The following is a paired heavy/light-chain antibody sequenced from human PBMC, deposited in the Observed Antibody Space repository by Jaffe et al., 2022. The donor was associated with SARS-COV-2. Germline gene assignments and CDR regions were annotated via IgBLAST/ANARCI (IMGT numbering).Light chain of an antibody. J-gene: IGKJ1*01. V-gene: IGKV2-24*01. Sequence: DIVMTQTPLSSPVTLGQPASISCRSSQSLVHSDGNTYLIWLQQRPGQPPRLLIDKISKRFSGVPDRFSGSGAGTDFTLKISRVEAEDVGVYYCMQATHFPRTFGQGTKVEIK. CDR3: MQATHFPRT. CDR1: QSLVHSDGNTY. CDR2: KIS.
Heavy chain of an antibody. CDR1: GFTFVNYG. Sequence: EVQLLESGGGLVQPGGSLILSCAASGFTFVNYGMSWVRQAPGRGLEWVSTISGNAMNTHYADSVKGRFTISRDNSKSMLYVQMTSLRAEDAAVYYCAKDVGADWFFDLWGRGTLVTVSS. D-gene: IGHD2-15*01. CDR3: AKDVGADWFFDL. J-gene: IGHJ2*01. V-gene: IGHV3-23*01. CDR2: ISGNAMNT.